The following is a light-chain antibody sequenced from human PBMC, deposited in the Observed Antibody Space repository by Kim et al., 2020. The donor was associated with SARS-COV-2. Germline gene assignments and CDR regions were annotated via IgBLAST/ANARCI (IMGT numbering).Light chain of an antibody. V-gene: IGKV1-5*03. CDR2: KAS. J-gene: IGKJ1*01. CDR3: QQYNTNSRS. Sequence: ASVGDTVTITGRASQSISSWLAWYQQKPGKAPKLLIYKASSLERGVPSRFSGSGSGTGFTLTISSLQPDDIATYYCQQYNTNSRSFGQGTKVDIK. CDR1: QSISSW.